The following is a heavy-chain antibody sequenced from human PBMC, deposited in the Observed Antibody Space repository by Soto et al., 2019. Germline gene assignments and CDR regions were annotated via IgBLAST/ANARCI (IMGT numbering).Heavy chain of an antibody. V-gene: IGHV4-34*01. Sequence: SETLSLTCAVYGGSFSGYYWSWIRQPPGKGLEWIGEINHSGSTNYNPSLKSRVTISVDTSKNQSSLKLSSVTAADTAVYYCARGYCSSTSCYGRPKNWFDPWGQGTLVTVSS. D-gene: IGHD2-2*01. CDR3: ARGYCSSTSCYGRPKNWFDP. CDR1: GGSFSGYY. CDR2: INHSGST. J-gene: IGHJ5*02.